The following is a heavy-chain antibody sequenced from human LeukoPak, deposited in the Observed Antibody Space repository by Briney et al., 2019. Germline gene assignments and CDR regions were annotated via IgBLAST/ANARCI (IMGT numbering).Heavy chain of an antibody. V-gene: IGHV1-2*02. Sequence: ASVKVSCKASGYTFTGYYMHWVRQAPGQGLEWMGWINPNSGGTNYAQKFQGRVTMTRDTSISTAYMELSRLRSDDTAVYYCATVPSSGWLLLFDYWGQGTLVTVSS. D-gene: IGHD6-19*01. J-gene: IGHJ4*02. CDR2: INPNSGGT. CDR3: ATVPSSGWLLLFDY. CDR1: GYTFTGYY.